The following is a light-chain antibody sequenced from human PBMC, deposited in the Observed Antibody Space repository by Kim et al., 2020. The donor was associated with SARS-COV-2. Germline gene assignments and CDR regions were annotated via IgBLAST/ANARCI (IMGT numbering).Light chain of an antibody. CDR3: QQYNNWLT. Sequence: EIVMTQSPATLSVSPGERATLSCRASQSVNINLAWYQQKPGQAPRLLIYGTSTRATGIPARFSGSGSGTEFTLTISSLQSEDFAVYYCQQYNNWLTFGGGTKVDIK. CDR1: QSVNIN. J-gene: IGKJ4*01. V-gene: IGKV3-15*01. CDR2: GTS.